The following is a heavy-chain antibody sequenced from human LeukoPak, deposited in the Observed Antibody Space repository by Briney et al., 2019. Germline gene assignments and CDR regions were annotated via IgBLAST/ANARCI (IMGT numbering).Heavy chain of an antibody. V-gene: IGHV4-34*01. CDR3: ARAGGELLWFGELDFSFDP. J-gene: IGHJ5*02. D-gene: IGHD3-10*01. Sequence: SETLSLTCAVYGGSLSGYYWIWIRQPPGKGLEWIGEINHSGSTNYNPSLKSRVTISVDTFKNQFSLKLSSVTAADTAVYYCARAGGELLWFGELDFSFDPWGQGTLVTVSS. CDR2: INHSGST. CDR1: GGSLSGYY.